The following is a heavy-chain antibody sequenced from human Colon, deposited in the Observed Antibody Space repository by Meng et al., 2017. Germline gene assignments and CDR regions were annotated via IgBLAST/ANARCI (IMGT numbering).Heavy chain of an antibody. D-gene: IGHD3-22*01. Sequence: EVQLVEPGGSLVQPGGSLRLSCAVSGFRGSAHWLNWVRQVPGKGLVGIARMSIDETATTYADSVKGRFTISRDNGKNTLHLQMSSLRAEDSAVYYCARSGYNNGYDYWGQGTLVTVSS. CDR2: MSIDETAT. CDR3: ARSGYNNGYDY. J-gene: IGHJ4*02. V-gene: IGHV3-74*01. CDR1: GFRGSAHW.